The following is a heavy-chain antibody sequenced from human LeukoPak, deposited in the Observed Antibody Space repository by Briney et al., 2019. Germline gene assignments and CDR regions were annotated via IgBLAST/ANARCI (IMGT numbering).Heavy chain of an antibody. Sequence: GGSLRLSCAASGFTFSSYSMNWVRQAPGKGLEWVSYISSSSSTIYYADSVKGRFTISRGNAKNSLYLQMNSLRAEDTAVYYCATRVVAAAGIPHNWGQGTLVTVSS. D-gene: IGHD6-13*01. J-gene: IGHJ4*02. CDR3: ATRVVAAAGIPHN. V-gene: IGHV3-48*01. CDR1: GFTFSSYS. CDR2: ISSSSSTI.